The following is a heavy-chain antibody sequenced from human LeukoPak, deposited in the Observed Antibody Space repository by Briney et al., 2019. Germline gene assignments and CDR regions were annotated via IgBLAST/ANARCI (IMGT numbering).Heavy chain of an antibody. Sequence: PGGSLRLSCAASGFSIRGYWMHWVRQAPGKWLMWVSRIKSDGSWTNYADSVRGRFTISRDNAKNTLFLQMVGLRAEDTAIYYCVRDGDAYDFDLWGQGILVTVSS. CDR1: GFSIRGYW. V-gene: IGHV3-74*01. J-gene: IGHJ4*02. D-gene: IGHD5-12*01. CDR2: IKSDGSWT. CDR3: VRDGDAYDFDL.